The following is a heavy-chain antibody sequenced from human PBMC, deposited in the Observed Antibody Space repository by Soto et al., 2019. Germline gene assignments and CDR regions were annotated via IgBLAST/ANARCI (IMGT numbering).Heavy chain of an antibody. CDR2: VSASGRSR. D-gene: IGHD3-16*01. CDR1: GIEFSNYA. CDR3: AKDGNSLDFYYDV. V-gene: IGHV3-23*01. Sequence: EVQLLESGGGLVQPGGSLRLSCVGSGIEFSNYAMSWVRQAPGKGLEWVSIVSASGRSRYHADSVKGRFTISRDNSKNTLYLHMIDLTAEDTAVYYCAKDGNSLDFYYDVWGQGTPVTVSS. J-gene: IGHJ4*02.